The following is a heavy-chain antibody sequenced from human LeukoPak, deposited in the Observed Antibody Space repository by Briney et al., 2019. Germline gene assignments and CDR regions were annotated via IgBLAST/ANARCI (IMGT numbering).Heavy chain of an antibody. D-gene: IGHD3-3*01. CDR1: GGSISSYY. CDR3: ARRILDGRYYYYMDV. Sequence: SETLSLTCTVSGGSISSYYWSWIRQPPGKGLEWIGYIYYSGSTNYNPSLKSRVTISVDTSKNQFSLKLSSVTAADTAVYYCARRILDGRYYYYMDVWGKGTTVTVSS. CDR2: IYYSGST. V-gene: IGHV4-59*01. J-gene: IGHJ6*03.